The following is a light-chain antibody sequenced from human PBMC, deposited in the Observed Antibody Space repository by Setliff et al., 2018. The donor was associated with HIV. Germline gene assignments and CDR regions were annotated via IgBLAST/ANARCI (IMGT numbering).Light chain of an antibody. CDR3: AAWDDSLSGVV. J-gene: IGLJ2*01. CDR1: SSNIGSNY. CDR2: RNN. Sequence: QSVLTQPPSASGTPGQRVTISCSGSSSNIGSNYVYWYQQLPGTAPKLLIYRNNQRPSGVPDRFSGSKSRTSASLAISGLRSEDEADYYCAAWDDSLSGVVFGGGTKVTV. V-gene: IGLV1-47*01.